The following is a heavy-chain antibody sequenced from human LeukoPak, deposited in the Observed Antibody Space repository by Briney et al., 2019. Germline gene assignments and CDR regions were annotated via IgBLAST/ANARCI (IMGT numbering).Heavy chain of an antibody. CDR3: ARVSRWAEAIDY. V-gene: IGHV4-59*01. Sequence: SETLSLTCTVSGGSITSYYWNWIRQPPGKGLEWIGHIHHSGGTNYHPSVNSRVTMSVDTSKNQFSLRLTSVTAADTAVYYCARVSRWAEAIDYWGQGTLVTVSS. CDR1: GGSITSYY. D-gene: IGHD1-26*01. CDR2: IHHSGGT. J-gene: IGHJ4*02.